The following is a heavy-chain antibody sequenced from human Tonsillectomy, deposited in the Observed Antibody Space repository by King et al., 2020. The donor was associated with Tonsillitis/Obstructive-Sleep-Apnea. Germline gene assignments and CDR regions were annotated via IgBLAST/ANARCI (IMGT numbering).Heavy chain of an antibody. J-gene: IGHJ6*03. CDR1: VFTFSSYS. CDR2: ISSSSSII. D-gene: IGHD3-16*01. V-gene: IGHV3-48*02. CDR3: ARDIGGNGGYYYYYMDV. Sequence: VQLVESWGGLVQPGGSLRLSCAASVFTFSSYSMNWVRHAPGTGLEWVSDISSSSSIIYYAVSVKGRFTISRDNAKNSLYLQMNSLRDEDTAVYYCARDIGGNGGYYYYYMDVWGKGTTVTVSS.